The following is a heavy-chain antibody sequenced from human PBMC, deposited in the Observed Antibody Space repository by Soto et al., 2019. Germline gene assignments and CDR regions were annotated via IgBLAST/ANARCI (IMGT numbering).Heavy chain of an antibody. CDR3: ARGYCSGGSCVQYYYYYGMDV. V-gene: IGHV1-69*06. Sequence: SVKVSCKASGGTFSSYAISWVRQAPGQGLEWMGGTIPIFGTANYAQKFQGRVTSTADKSTSTEYMELRSLRSEDTAVYYCARGYCSGGSCVQYYYYYGMDVWGQGTTVTVSS. D-gene: IGHD2-15*01. J-gene: IGHJ6*02. CDR2: TIPIFGTA. CDR1: GGTFSSYA.